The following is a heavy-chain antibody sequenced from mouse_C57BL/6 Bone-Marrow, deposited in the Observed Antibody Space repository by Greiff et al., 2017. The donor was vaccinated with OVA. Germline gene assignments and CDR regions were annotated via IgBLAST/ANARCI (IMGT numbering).Heavy chain of an antibody. V-gene: IGHV1-59*01. Sequence: QVQLQQPGAELVRPGTSVKLSCKASGYTFTSYWMHWVKQRPGQGLEWIGVIDPSDSYTNYNQKFKGKATLTVDTSSSTAYMQLSSLTSEDSAVYYCARNSLYYYGSSPWFAYWGQGTLVTVSA. CDR3: ARNSLYYYGSSPWFAY. J-gene: IGHJ3*01. CDR2: IDPSDSYT. CDR1: GYTFTSYW. D-gene: IGHD1-1*01.